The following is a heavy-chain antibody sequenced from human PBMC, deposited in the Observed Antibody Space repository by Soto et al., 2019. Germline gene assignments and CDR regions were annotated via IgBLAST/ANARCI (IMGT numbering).Heavy chain of an antibody. CDR2: IYHGGST. Sequence: SETLSLTCTVSGGSISGSSFYWGWIRQTPGKGLEWIGSIYHGGSTYYNPSLKGRVTISVDRSKNQFSLKLSSVTAADTAVYYCAGTAKHYAILFWFDPWGQGTLVTVSS. J-gene: IGHJ5*02. CDR3: AGTAKHYAILFWFDP. D-gene: IGHD3-9*01. CDR1: GGSISGSSFY. V-gene: IGHV4-39*07.